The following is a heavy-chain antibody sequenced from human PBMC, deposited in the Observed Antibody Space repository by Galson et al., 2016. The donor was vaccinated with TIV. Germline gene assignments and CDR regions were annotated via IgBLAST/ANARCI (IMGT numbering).Heavy chain of an antibody. CDR3: AHRKTGSRPLDAFDI. J-gene: IGHJ3*02. V-gene: IGHV2-5*05. CDR2: IYWDEDK. CDR1: GFSLTTRGVG. D-gene: IGHD2-15*01. Sequence: PALVKPTQTLTLTCTFSGFSLTTRGVGVAWIRQPPRKALGWLAFIYWDEDKRYAPSLRNRLTVTKDPSKNQVVLTLTDMDPADTGTYYCAHRKTGSRPLDAFDIWGQGTMVTVSS.